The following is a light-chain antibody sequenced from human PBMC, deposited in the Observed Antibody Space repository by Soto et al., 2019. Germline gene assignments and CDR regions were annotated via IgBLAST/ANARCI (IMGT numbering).Light chain of an antibody. CDR1: QSVSRY. Sequence: EIVLTQSPATLSLSPGERATLSCRASQSVSRYLAWFQQKPGQAPRLLIYGVSNRATGIPARFSGSGSGTGFHFNNKRLEPEDFAVYYCQQRSNWGMYTFGQGTKLEIK. V-gene: IGKV3-11*01. CDR3: QQRSNWGMYT. J-gene: IGKJ2*01. CDR2: GVS.